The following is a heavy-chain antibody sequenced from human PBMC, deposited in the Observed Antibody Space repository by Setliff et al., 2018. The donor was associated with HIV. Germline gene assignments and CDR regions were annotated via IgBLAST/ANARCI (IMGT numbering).Heavy chain of an antibody. CDR1: GGSISSSTYY. CDR2: MHHSGST. D-gene: IGHD3-3*01. Sequence: PSETLSLTCTVSGGSISSSTYYWGWIRQSPGKGLEWSGTMHHSGSTYYNPSLKSRVFISVDLSINQFSLKLHSVTAADTAVYYCARHRNYDFWSGYYTGWFDPWGQGTMVTVSS. V-gene: IGHV4-39*01. J-gene: IGHJ5*02. CDR3: ARHRNYDFWSGYYTGWFDP.